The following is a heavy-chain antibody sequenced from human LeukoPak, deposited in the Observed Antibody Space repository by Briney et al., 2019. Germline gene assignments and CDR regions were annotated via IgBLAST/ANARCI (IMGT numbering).Heavy chain of an antibody. V-gene: IGHV4-39*07. D-gene: IGHD3-22*01. CDR3: ARADGYYYDSSGLGLALDY. Sequence: PSETLSLTCTVSGGSISSNSYYWGWIRHPPGKGLEWIGSIYYSGSTYYNPSLKSRVTISVDRSKNQFSLKLSSVTAADTAVYYCARADGYYYDSSGLGLALDYWGQGTLVTVSS. CDR2: IYYSGST. J-gene: IGHJ4*02. CDR1: GGSISSNSYY.